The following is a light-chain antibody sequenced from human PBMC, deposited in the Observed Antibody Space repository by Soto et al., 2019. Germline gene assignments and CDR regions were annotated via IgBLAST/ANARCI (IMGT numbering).Light chain of an antibody. J-gene: IGKJ1*01. V-gene: IGKV1-39*01. Sequence: DIKMTQSPSSLSASVGDRVTITCRASQSISSYLNWYQQKPGKAPKLLIYAASSLQSGVPSRLSGGGSGTDFTLTISSLQPEDFATYYCQQSYSTTWTFGQGTKVDIK. CDR1: QSISSY. CDR2: AAS. CDR3: QQSYSTTWT.